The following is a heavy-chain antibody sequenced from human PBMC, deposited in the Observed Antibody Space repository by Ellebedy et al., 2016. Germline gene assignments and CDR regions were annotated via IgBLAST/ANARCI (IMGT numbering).Heavy chain of an antibody. CDR3: YVVLGYTNPGAPVFDS. J-gene: IGHJ4*02. CDR2: INPNNGGT. D-gene: IGHD3-10*02. CDR1: GYTFTGYY. V-gene: IGHV1-2*02. Sequence: ASVKVSCXASGYTFTGYYMHWVRQAPGQGLEWMGWINPNNGGTNYAQEFQGRVTMTRDTSISTAFVELSSLRSDDTAVYYCYVVLGYTNPGAPVFDSWGQGTLVTVSS.